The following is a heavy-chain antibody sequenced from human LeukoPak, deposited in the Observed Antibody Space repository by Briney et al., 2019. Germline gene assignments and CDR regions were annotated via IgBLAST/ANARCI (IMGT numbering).Heavy chain of an antibody. J-gene: IGHJ5*02. V-gene: IGHV3-23*01. CDR2: ISGSGGST. D-gene: IGHD6-13*01. CDR1: GFTFSSYG. Sequence: GGSLRLSCAASGFTFSSYGMHWVRQAPGKGLEWVSAISGSGGSTYYADSVKGRFTISRDNSKNTLYLQMNSLRAEDTAVYYCAKGVSSSWYNWFDPWGQGTLVTVSS. CDR3: AKGVSSSWYNWFDP.